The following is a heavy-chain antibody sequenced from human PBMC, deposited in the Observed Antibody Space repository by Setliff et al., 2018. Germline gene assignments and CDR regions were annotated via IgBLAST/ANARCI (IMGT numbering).Heavy chain of an antibody. V-gene: IGHV3-7*01. J-gene: IGHJ3*02. CDR2: IKQDGSEK. CDR3: ARDGDCSSTSCYGVDAFDI. CDR1: GGSFSGYY. Sequence: ETLSLTCTVYGGSFSGYYWSWIRQPPGKGLEWVANIKQDGSEKYYVDSVKGRFTISRDNAKNSLYLEMNSLRAEDTAVYYCARDGDCSSTSCYGVDAFDIWGQGTMVTVSS. D-gene: IGHD2-2*01.